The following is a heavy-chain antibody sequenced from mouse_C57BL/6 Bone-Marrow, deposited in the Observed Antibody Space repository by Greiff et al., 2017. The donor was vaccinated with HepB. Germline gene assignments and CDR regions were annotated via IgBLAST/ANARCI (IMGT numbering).Heavy chain of an antibody. D-gene: IGHD1-1*01. V-gene: IGHV14-4*01. CDR3: TTRGSSGPWFAY. CDR2: IDPENGDT. J-gene: IGHJ3*01. Sequence: EVQLQQSGAELVRPGASVKLSCTASGFNIKDDYMHWVKQRPEQGLEWIGWIDPENGDTEYASKFQGKATITADTSSNKAYLQLSSLTSEDTAVYYCTTRGSSGPWFAYWGQGTLVTVSA. CDR1: GFNIKDDY.